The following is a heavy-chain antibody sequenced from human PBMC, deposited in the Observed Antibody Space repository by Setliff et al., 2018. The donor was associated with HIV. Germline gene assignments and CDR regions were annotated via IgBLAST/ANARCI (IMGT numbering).Heavy chain of an antibody. CDR2: INHSGRT. V-gene: IGHV4-34*01. Sequence: ESLRLSCAAAGFTFSSYSMNWVRQAPGKGLEWRGEINHSGRTKYSTSLRSRVSISVDTSETQFSLKLSSVTAADTAVYYCARVSSTYWYSISRNYYDHMDVWGKGTTVTVSS. CDR3: ARVSSTYWYSISRNYYDHMDV. D-gene: IGHD2-8*02. J-gene: IGHJ6*03. CDR1: GFTFSSYS.